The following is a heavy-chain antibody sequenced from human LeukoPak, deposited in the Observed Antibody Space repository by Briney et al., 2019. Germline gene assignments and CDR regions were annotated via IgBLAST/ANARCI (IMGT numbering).Heavy chain of an antibody. V-gene: IGHV4-39*01. J-gene: IGHJ4*02. CDR1: GGSISSSTNY. CDR3: ARHEEEDGYNAKTVDY. Sequence: PSENLSLTCTVSGGSISSSTNYWGWVRQPPGKGLEWIGSIYYSGNTYYNPSLKSRVTISVDTSKNQFSLKVSSVTAADTAVYFCARHEEEDGYNAKTVDYWGQGTLVTVSS. D-gene: IGHD5-24*01. CDR2: IYYSGNT.